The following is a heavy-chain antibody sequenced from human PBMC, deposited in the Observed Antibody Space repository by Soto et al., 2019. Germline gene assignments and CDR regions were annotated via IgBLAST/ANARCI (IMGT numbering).Heavy chain of an antibody. CDR3: ANPPRY. CDR1: GDTFSFYT. J-gene: IGHJ4*02. Sequence: SVKVSCKASGDTFSFYTISWVRQAPGQGLEWMEWINTYRGQTNYAQKVQGRVTITADKSTGTAYMELSSLRSEDTAVYYCANPPRYWGQGTLVTVSS. V-gene: IGHV1-69*02. CDR2: INTYRGQT.